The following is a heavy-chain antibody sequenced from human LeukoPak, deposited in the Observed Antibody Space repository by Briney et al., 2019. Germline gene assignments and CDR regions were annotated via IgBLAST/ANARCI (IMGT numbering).Heavy chain of an antibody. Sequence: PGGSLRLSCAASGFTFSSYGMHWVRQAPGKGLEWVAVIWYDGSNKYYADSVKGRFTISRDNSKNTLYLQMNSLRAEDTAVYYCARGSGSYWDYHYCDYWGQGTLVTVSS. V-gene: IGHV3-33*01. J-gene: IGHJ4*02. CDR1: GFTFSSYG. D-gene: IGHD1-26*01. CDR3: ARGSGSYWDYHYCDY. CDR2: IWYDGSNK.